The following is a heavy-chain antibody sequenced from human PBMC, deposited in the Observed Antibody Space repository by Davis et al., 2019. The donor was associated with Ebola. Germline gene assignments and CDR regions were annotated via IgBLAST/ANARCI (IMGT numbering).Heavy chain of an antibody. CDR3: AKHYSNYVYYYYYGMDV. Sequence: GGSLRLSCAASGFTVSSNYMSWVRQAPGKGLEWVSVIYSGGSTYYADSVKGRFTISRDNSKNTLYLQMNSLRAEDTAVYYCAKHYSNYVYYYYYGMDVWGQGTTVTVSS. CDR2: IYSGGST. J-gene: IGHJ6*02. D-gene: IGHD4-11*01. V-gene: IGHV3-53*01. CDR1: GFTVSSNY.